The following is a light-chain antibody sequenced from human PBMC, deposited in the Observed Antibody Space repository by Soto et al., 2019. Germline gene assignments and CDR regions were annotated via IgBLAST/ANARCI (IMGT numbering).Light chain of an antibody. Sequence: DIHMTQSPSSLSASVGDRVTITCRASQSISSYLNWYQQKPGKDPKLLIYDASSLEGGVPSRFSGSGSGTEYTLTISSLQPDDFATYYCQQYNSYWTFAQGTRLEI. V-gene: IGKV1-5*01. CDR3: QQYNSYWT. CDR2: DAS. J-gene: IGKJ5*01. CDR1: QSISSY.